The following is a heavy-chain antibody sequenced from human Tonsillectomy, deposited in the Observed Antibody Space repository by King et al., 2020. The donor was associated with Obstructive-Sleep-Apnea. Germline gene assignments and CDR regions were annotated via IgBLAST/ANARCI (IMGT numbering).Heavy chain of an antibody. CDR2: IIPGSRTP. V-gene: IGHV1-69*12. D-gene: IGHD2-21*02. J-gene: IGHJ3*01. Sequence: QLVQSGAEVKEPGSSVKISCKASGGTFGSYAMSWVRQAPGQGLEWMGGIIPGSRTPDYAQKFQGRVTITADDYTTTAYMELNSLRSEDTAIYHCASGEGHIVVMAAYTFYLWGQGTMVAVSS. CDR1: GGTFGSYA. CDR3: ASGEGHIVVMAAYTFYL.